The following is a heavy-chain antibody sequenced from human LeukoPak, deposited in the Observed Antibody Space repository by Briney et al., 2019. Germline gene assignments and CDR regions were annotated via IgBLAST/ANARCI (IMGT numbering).Heavy chain of an antibody. V-gene: IGHV3-23*01. D-gene: IGHD1-26*01. CDR2: ISGSGGST. CDR3: AKVFVSGSYYYYYMDV. J-gene: IGHJ6*03. CDR1: GFTFSSSA. Sequence: GGSLRLSCAASGFTFSSSAMSWVRQAPGKGLEWVSTISGSGGSTYYADSLKGRFTISRDNSQNTLYLQMNSLRAEDTAVYYCAKVFVSGSYYYYYMDVWGKGTTVTVSS.